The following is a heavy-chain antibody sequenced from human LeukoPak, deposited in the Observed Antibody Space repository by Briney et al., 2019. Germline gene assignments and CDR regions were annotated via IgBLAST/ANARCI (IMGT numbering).Heavy chain of an antibody. D-gene: IGHD2-15*01. CDR1: GYTFTSYG. V-gene: IGHV1-18*04. CDR2: ISAYSGNT. J-gene: IGHJ5*02. CDR3: ARDAPNLAATLTS. Sequence: GATLSLSCTASGYTFTSYGISWVRQAAGQGLEWMGWISAYSGNTNYPQKLQGRVTMTTDTSTSTAYMELRSLRSDDTAVYYCARDAPNLAATLTSWGQGTLVTVSS.